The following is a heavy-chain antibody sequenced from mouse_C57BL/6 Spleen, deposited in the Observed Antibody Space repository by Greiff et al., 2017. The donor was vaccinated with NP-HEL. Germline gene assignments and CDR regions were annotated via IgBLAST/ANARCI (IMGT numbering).Heavy chain of an antibody. J-gene: IGHJ4*01. V-gene: IGHV1-15*01. CDR2: IDPETGGT. CDR1: GYTFTDYE. Sequence: VKLQESGAELVRPGASVTLSCKASGYTFTDYEMHWVKQTPVHGLEWIGAIDPETGGTAYNQKFKGKAILTADKSSSTAYMELRSLTSEDSAVYYCTLFFYAMDYWGQGTSVTVSS. CDR3: TLFFYAMDY.